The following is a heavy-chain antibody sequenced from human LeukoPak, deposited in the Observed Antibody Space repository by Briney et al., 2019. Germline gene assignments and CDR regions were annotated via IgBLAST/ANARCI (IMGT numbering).Heavy chain of an antibody. Sequence: PGGSLRLSCAASGFTFDDYAMHWVRQAPGKGLEWVSGISWNSGSIGYADSVKGRFTISRDNAKNSLYLQMNSLRAEDTVLYYCAKDRGYSSGWSAIDYWGQGTLVTVSS. V-gene: IGHV3-9*01. J-gene: IGHJ4*02. D-gene: IGHD6-19*01. CDR1: GFTFDDYA. CDR2: ISWNSGSI. CDR3: AKDRGYSSGWSAIDY.